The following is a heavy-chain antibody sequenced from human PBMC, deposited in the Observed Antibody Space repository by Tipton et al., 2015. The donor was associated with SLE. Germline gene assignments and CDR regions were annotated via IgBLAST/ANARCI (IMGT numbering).Heavy chain of an antibody. D-gene: IGHD3-22*01. Sequence: TLSLTCTVSGGSISSGSYYWSWIRQSAGTGLEWIGHIYTSGSTNYNPSLKSRVTISVDTPNNQFSLKLTSVTAADAAVYYCARVRYFYHSSGYNPAFDHWGQGTLVTVSS. CDR3: ARVRYFYHSSGYNPAFDH. CDR1: GGSISSGSYY. V-gene: IGHV4-61*09. CDR2: IYTSGST. J-gene: IGHJ4*02.